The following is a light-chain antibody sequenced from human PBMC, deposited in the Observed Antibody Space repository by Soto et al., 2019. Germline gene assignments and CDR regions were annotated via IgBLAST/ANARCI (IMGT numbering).Light chain of an antibody. CDR1: QSVSSN. CDR3: QQYNNWPLA. CDR2: GAS. J-gene: IGKJ1*01. V-gene: IGKV3-15*01. Sequence: EIVMTQSPATLSVSPGERATLSCRASQSVSSNLAWYQQKPGQVPRLLIYGASTRATGIPVRFGGSGSGTEFTLTISSLQSEDCAVYYCQQYNNWPLAFGQGTKLEIK.